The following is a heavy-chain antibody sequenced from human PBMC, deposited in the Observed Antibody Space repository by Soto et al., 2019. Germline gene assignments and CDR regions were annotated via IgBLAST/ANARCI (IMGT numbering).Heavy chain of an antibody. CDR1: GYTFTSYA. D-gene: IGHD3-10*01. Sequence: QVQLVQSGAEVKKPGASVKVSCKASGYTFTSYAMHWVRQAPGQRLEWMGWINAGNGNTKYSQKFQGRVTITRDTSASTAYMELSSLRSEDTAVYYCARDWGIYGSGSYMPPGAVDYWGQGTLVPVSS. V-gene: IGHV1-3*01. CDR3: ARDWGIYGSGSYMPPGAVDY. J-gene: IGHJ4*02. CDR2: INAGNGNT.